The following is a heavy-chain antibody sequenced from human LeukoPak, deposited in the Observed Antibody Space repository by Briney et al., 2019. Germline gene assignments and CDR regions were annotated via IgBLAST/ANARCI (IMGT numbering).Heavy chain of an antibody. CDR3: ARVSYYGSGSIHWFDP. J-gene: IGHJ5*02. CDR1: GFTFSDAW. V-gene: IGHV4-59*01. Sequence: GSLRLSCAASGFTFSDAWMSWVRQAPGKGLEWIGYIYYTGSTDYNPSLKSRVTISVDTSKNQFSLKLRSVTAADTAVYHCARVSYYGSGSIHWFDPLGPGNPGHRLL. CDR2: IYYTGST. D-gene: IGHD3-10*01.